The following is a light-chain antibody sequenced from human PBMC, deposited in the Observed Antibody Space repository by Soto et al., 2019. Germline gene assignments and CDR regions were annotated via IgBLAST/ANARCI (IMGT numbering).Light chain of an antibody. Sequence: QSALTQPASVSGSPGQSITISCTGTSSDIGGYNSVSWYQQHPGKVPKLLIYDVTNRPSGISNRFSGSKSGNTASLTISGLQAEDEADYYCSSYGSSNTVLFGGGTKVTVL. CDR2: DVT. J-gene: IGLJ3*02. CDR3: SSYGSSNTVL. V-gene: IGLV2-14*01. CDR1: SSDIGGYNS.